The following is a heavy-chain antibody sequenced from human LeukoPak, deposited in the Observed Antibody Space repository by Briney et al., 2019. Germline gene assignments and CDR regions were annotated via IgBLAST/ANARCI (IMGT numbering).Heavy chain of an antibody. Sequence: GGSLRLSCAASGFTFSSYAMHWVRQAPGKGLEWVAVISYDGSNKYYADSVKGRFTISRDNSKNTLYLQMNSLRAEDTAVYYCARHHYDGFSDYFDYWGQGTLVTVSS. CDR3: ARHHYDGFSDYFDY. CDR2: ISYDGSNK. D-gene: IGHD3-22*01. V-gene: IGHV3-30-3*01. J-gene: IGHJ4*02. CDR1: GFTFSSYA.